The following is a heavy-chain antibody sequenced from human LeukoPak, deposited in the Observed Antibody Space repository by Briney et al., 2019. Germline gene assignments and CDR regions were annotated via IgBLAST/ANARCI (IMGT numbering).Heavy chain of an antibody. CDR1: GFTFSSYG. CDR3: ANGQRGPYGRSNY. V-gene: IGHV3-30*02. D-gene: IGHD1-14*01. Sequence: GGSLRLSCAASGFTFSSYGMHWVRQAPGKGLEWVAFIRYDGSNKYYADSVKGRFTISRDNSKNTLYLQMNSLRAEGTAVYYCANGQRGPYGRSNYWGQGTLVTVSS. J-gene: IGHJ4*02. CDR2: IRYDGSNK.